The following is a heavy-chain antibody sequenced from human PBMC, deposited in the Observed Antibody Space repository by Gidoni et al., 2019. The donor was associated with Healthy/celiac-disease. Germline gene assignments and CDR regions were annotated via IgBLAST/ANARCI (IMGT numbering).Heavy chain of an antibody. CDR3: AKEGIAVAGLY. D-gene: IGHD6-19*01. Sequence: EVQLLESRRGLVPPGESLRLSCAPPRFTFRCYAISCVRPAPGKGLEWVSAISGSGGSTYYADSVKGRFTISRDNSNNTLYLQMNSLRAEDTAVYYCAKEGIAVAGLYWGQGTLVTVSS. J-gene: IGHJ4*02. CDR2: ISGSGGST. CDR1: RFTFRCYA. V-gene: IGHV3-23*01.